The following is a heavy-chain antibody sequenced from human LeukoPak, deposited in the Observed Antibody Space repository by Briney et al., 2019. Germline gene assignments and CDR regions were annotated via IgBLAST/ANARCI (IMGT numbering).Heavy chain of an antibody. CDR3: AKSHYYGSGSIDY. Sequence: GSPRLSCAASGFTFSSYAMSWVRQAPGKGLAWISTVSASGDSTSYADSVKGRFTISRDNSKNALYLQVNSLRADDAALYYCAKSHYYGSGSIDYWGQGTLVTVSS. V-gene: IGHV3-23*01. CDR1: GFTFSSYA. J-gene: IGHJ4*02. CDR2: VSASGDST. D-gene: IGHD3-10*01.